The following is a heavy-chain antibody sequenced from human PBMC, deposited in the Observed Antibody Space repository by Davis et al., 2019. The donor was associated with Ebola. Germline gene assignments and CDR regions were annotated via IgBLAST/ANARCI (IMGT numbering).Heavy chain of an antibody. Sequence: AASVKVSCKASGYTFTSYGISWVRQAPGQGLEWMGWISAYNGNTNYAQKFQGRVTMTRDTSTSTVYMELSSLRSEDTAVYYCARDRGYSSSWYFDYWGQGTLVTVSS. CDR3: ARDRGYSSSWYFDY. CDR1: GYTFTSYG. CDR2: ISAYNGNT. V-gene: IGHV1-18*01. J-gene: IGHJ4*02. D-gene: IGHD6-13*01.